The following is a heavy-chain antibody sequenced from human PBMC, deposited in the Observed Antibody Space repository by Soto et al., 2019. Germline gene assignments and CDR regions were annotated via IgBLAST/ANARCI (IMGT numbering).Heavy chain of an antibody. J-gene: IGHJ5*02. CDR3: ARGVGYYGSGSYYNFDP. V-gene: IGHV3-48*01. D-gene: IGHD3-10*01. CDR1: GFTFSSYS. Sequence: VQLVESGGGLVQPGGSLRLSCAASGFTFSSYSMNWVRQAPGKGLEWLSYISSSGNTIYYADSVKGRFTISRDNAKNSLSLQMNSLRAEDTAVYYCARGVGYYGSGSYYNFDPWGQGTLVTVSS. CDR2: ISSSGNTI.